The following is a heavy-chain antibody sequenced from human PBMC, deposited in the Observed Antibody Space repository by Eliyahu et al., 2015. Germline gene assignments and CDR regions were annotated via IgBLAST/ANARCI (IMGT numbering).Heavy chain of an antibody. CDR2: ISSSSSYI. J-gene: IGHJ6*03. CDR1: GFXFSXXS. CDR3: ARAYSGYEYYHYYYMDV. D-gene: IGHD5-12*01. Sequence: EVQLVESGGGLVKPGGSLXLSXAASGFXFSXXSMNWVRQAPGKGLEWVSSISSSSSYIYYADSVKGRFTISRDNAKNSLYLQMNSLRAEDTAVYYCARAYSGYEYYHYYYMDVWGKGTTVTVSS. V-gene: IGHV3-21*01.